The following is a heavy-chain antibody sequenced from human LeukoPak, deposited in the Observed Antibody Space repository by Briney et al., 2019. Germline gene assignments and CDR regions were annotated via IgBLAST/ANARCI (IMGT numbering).Heavy chain of an antibody. CDR3: ARGFPPYDYVWGSYRLYYFDY. V-gene: IGHV4-34*01. J-gene: IGHJ4*02. CDR1: GGSFSGYY. Sequence: SETLSLTCAVYGGSFSGYYWSWIRQPPGKGLEWIGEINHSGSTNYNPSLKSRVTISVDTSKNQFSLKLSSVTAADTAVYYCARGFPPYDYVWGSYRLYYFDYWGQGTLVAVSS. CDR2: INHSGST. D-gene: IGHD3-16*02.